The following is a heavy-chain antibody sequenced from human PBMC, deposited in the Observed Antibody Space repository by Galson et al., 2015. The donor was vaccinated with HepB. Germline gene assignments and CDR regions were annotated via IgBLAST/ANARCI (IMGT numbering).Heavy chain of an antibody. Sequence: SLRLSCAASGFTFSSYAMHWVRQAPGKGLEWVAVISYDGSNKYYADSVKGRFTISRDNSKNTLYLQMNSLRAEDTAVYYCVRTAAAPYYFDYWGQGTLVTVSS. CDR1: GFTFSSYA. V-gene: IGHV3-30*04. CDR2: ISYDGSNK. J-gene: IGHJ4*02. CDR3: VRTAAAPYYFDY. D-gene: IGHD6-13*01.